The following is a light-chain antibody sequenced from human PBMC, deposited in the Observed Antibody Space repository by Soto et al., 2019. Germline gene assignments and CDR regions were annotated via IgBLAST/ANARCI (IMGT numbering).Light chain of an antibody. CDR2: DAS. J-gene: IGKJ1*01. Sequence: IVLTQSPVTLALSPGERAVLSCRASQSVSTSLAWYQHKPGQAPRLFIYDASKRAPGIPARFSGSGSGTDFTLTISSLEPEDCAVYYCQVRDVWPSFGQGTKVEIK. CDR1: QSVSTS. CDR3: QVRDVWPS. V-gene: IGKV3-11*01.